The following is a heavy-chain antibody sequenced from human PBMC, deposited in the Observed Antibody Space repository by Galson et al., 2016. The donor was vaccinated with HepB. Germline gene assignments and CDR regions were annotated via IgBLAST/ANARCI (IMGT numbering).Heavy chain of an antibody. CDR1: EYTFTRYY. CDR3: ARARRGYSYAGWIDQ. V-gene: IGHV1-46*01. CDR2: INPNGAGT. J-gene: IGHJ4*02. D-gene: IGHD5-18*01. Sequence: SVKVSCKASEYTFTRYYIHWVRQAPGQGLEWMGIINPNGAGTRYAQKFQGRVTMTRDTSTSTVYMELSSLRSEDTAVYYCARARRGYSYAGWIDQWGQGTLVTVSS.